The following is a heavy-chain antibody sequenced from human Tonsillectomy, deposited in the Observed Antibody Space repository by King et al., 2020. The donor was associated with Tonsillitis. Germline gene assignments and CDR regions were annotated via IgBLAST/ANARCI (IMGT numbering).Heavy chain of an antibody. V-gene: IGHV3-21*01. CDR3: AYSISWLNKKFDY. CDR1: GFTFSSYT. CDR2: ISSSSYI. Sequence: VQLVESGGGLVKPGGSLRLSCAASGFTFSSYTMNWVRQAPGKGLEWVSSISSSSYIFYADSVKGRFTISRDNAKNSLSLQMNSLRAEDTAVYYCAYSISWLNKKFDYWGQGTLVTVSS. D-gene: IGHD6-13*01. J-gene: IGHJ4*02.